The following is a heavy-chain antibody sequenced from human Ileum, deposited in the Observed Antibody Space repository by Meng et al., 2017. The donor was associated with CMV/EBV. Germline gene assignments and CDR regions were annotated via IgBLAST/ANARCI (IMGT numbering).Heavy chain of an antibody. CDR2: INYSGST. Sequence: SGGSVRSSTFYWIWIRQPPGKGLEWIGSINYSGSTNYNASLKSRITISVDTSKNQFSLKLSSVTAADTAMYYCGRRTPGYGNSWCDYWGRGTLVTVSS. CDR3: GRRTPGYGNSWCDY. D-gene: IGHD6-13*01. V-gene: IGHV4-61*01. CDR1: GGSVRSSTFY. J-gene: IGHJ4*02.